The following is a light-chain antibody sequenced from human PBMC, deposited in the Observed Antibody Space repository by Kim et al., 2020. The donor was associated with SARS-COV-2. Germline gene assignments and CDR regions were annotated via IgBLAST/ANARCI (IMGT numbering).Light chain of an antibody. CDR1: SGYSSNA. V-gene: IGLV4-69*01. CDR3: QTWDTGIQV. J-gene: IGLJ3*02. CDR2: LNSDGSH. Sequence: QLVLTQSPSASASLGPSVKLTCTLSSGYSSNAIAWHQQQPEKGPRYLMNLNSDGSHSKGDGIPDRFSGSSSGAERYLTISSLQSEDEADYYCQTWDTGIQVFGGGTQLTVL.